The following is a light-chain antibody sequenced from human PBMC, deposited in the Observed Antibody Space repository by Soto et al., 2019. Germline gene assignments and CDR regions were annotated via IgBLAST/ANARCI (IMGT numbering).Light chain of an antibody. CDR3: CSYAGTTTV. Sequence: QSALTQPASVSGSPGQSITISCTRASSDSGTYNFFAWYQQHPGEAPKLIIYEATQRPSGVSNRFSGSKSGNTASLTISGLQADDEADYYCCSYAGTTTVFGGGTKLTGL. CDR2: EAT. CDR1: SSDSGTYNF. J-gene: IGLJ2*01. V-gene: IGLV2-23*01.